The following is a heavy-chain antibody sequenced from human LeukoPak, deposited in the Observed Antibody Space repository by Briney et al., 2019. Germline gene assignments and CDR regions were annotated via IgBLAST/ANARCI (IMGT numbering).Heavy chain of an antibody. J-gene: IGHJ1*01. D-gene: IGHD1-26*01. V-gene: IGHV4-59*12. CDR3: ARDLEWELAFQH. Sequence: NPSETLSLTCTVSGGSISSYYWSWIRQPPGKGLEWIGYIYYSGSTNYNPSLKSRVTMSVDTSKNQFSLKLSSVTAADTAVYYCARDLEWELAFQHWGQGTLVTVSS. CDR2: IYYSGST. CDR1: GGSISSYY.